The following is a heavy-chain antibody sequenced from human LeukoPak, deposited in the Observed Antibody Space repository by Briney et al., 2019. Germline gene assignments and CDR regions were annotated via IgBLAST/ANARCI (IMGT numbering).Heavy chain of an antibody. V-gene: IGHV4-4*09. Sequence: PSETLSLTCTVSGGSISTYYWNWIRQPPGKGLEWIGYIYHSGSTNYNPSLQSRVTISVDTSKNQFSLKLSSVTAADTAVYYCARGAGLDYWGQGTLVTVSS. J-gene: IGHJ4*02. CDR2: IYHSGST. CDR1: GGSISTYY. CDR3: ARGAGLDY.